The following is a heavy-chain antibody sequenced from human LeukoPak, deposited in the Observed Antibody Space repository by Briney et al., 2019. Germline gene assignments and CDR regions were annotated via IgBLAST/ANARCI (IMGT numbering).Heavy chain of an antibody. CDR2: IRVKANGGTT. CDR1: GFTFGDCA. D-gene: IGHD2-21*02. V-gene: IGHV3-49*04. Sequence: PGGSLRLSCTTSGFTFGDCALTWVRQAPGKGREWVGFIRVKANGGTTEYAASVKGRFTISRDDSKSIAYLQMNSLKTEDTAVYYCTRAENCGGDCYYNWGQGTLVTVSS. CDR3: TRAENCGGDCYYN. J-gene: IGHJ4*02.